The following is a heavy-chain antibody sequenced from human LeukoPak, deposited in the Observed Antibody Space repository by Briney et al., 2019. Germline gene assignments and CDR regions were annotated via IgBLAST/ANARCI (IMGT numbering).Heavy chain of an antibody. V-gene: IGHV4-4*07. D-gene: IGHD3-22*01. CDR2: IQTSGNT. CDR3: AKDRWRTPMMSPDYFDL. J-gene: IGHJ4*02. Sequence: PSETLSLTCTVSSDSTRIAYWRWMRQPAGKGLEWIGRIQTSGNTHYNPSLQSRVTMSVDTSKNQFALSLSSVTAADTAVYYCAKDRWRTPMMSPDYFDLWGQGTLVTVSS. CDR1: SDSTRIAY.